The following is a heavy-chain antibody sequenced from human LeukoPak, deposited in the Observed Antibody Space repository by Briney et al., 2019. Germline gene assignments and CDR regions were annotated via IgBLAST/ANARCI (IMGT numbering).Heavy chain of an antibody. V-gene: IGHV5-51*01. J-gene: IGHJ4*02. CDR1: GYSFTNYW. Sequence: GESLKISCKGSGYSFTNYWIAWVRPMPGKGLGWMGIIYPNDSDTRYSPSFQGQVTISADKSITTAYLQWSRPKASDTAMYYCARRGQAFHYYDYWGQGTLVTVFS. CDR2: IYPNDSDT. D-gene: IGHD2/OR15-2a*01. CDR3: ARRGQAFHYYDY.